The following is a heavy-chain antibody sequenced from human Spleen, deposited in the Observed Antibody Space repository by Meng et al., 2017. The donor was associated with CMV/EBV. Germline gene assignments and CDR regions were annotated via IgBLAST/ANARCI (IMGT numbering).Heavy chain of an antibody. CDR2: ISARDGKT. V-gene: IGHV1-18*04. Sequence: SCKTSGYSFINYDISWVRQAPGQGLEWMGSISARDGKTTSAQKFQGRVTMTTDTSTNTASIELRSLRSDDTAIYYCARNWFSHYLDNWGQGTLVTVSS. CDR3: ARNWFSHYLDN. CDR1: GYSFINYD. D-gene: IGHD3-10*01. J-gene: IGHJ4*02.